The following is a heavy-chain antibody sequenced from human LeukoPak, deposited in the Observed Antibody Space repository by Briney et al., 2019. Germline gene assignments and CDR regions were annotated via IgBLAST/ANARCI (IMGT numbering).Heavy chain of an antibody. D-gene: IGHD3-22*01. CDR2: INPNSGGT. CDR1: GYTFTGYY. J-gene: IGHJ4*02. Sequence: GASVKVSCKASGYTFTGYYMHWVRQAPGQGLEWMGWINPNSGGTNYAQKFQGRVTMTRDTPISTAYMELSRLRSDDTAVYYCARREPGYYDIVSDWGQGTLVTVSS. V-gene: IGHV1-2*02. CDR3: ARREPGYYDIVSD.